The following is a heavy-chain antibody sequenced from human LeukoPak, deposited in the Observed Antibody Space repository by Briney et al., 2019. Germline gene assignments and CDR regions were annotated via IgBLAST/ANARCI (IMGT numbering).Heavy chain of an antibody. V-gene: IGHV3-23*01. D-gene: IGHD1-26*01. CDR3: AKVKVGAYGPWFDP. J-gene: IGHJ5*02. CDR1: GFTFSSYA. Sequence: PGGSLRLSCAASGFTFSSYAMSWVRQAPGKGLEWVSAISGSGGSTYYADSVEGRFTISRDNSKNTLYLQMNSLRAEDTAVYYCAKVKVGAYGPWFDPWGQGTLVTVSS. CDR2: ISGSGGST.